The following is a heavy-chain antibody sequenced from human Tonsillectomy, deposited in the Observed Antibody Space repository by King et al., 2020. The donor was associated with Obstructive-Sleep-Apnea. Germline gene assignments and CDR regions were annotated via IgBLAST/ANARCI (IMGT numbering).Heavy chain of an antibody. CDR1: GYSISSSNW. J-gene: IGHJ3*02. Sequence: QLQLQESGPGLVKPSDTLSLTCAVSGYSISSSNWWGWIRQPPGKGLEWIGYIYYSGTTYYNPSLRSRFTWSVDTSKNQFSLKLSSVTAVDTAVYYCARSDVTGYGGVDIWGQGTMVTVSS. D-gene: IGHD5-12*01. CDR2: IYYSGTT. V-gene: IGHV4-28*01. CDR3: ARSDVTGYGGVDI.